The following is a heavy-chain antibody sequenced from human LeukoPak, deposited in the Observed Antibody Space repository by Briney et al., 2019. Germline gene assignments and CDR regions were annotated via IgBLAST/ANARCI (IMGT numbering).Heavy chain of an antibody. CDR1: GFTFRSYG. CDR2: ISSSGSTI. V-gene: IGHV3-48*04. Sequence: GGSLRLSCAASGFTFRSYGIHWVRQAPGKGLEWVSYISSSGSTIYYADSVKGRFTISRDNAKNSLYLQMNSLRAEDTAVYYCARVLGYDCWSGYLADVWGKGTTVTISS. CDR3: ARVLGYDCWSGYLADV. J-gene: IGHJ6*04. D-gene: IGHD3-3*01.